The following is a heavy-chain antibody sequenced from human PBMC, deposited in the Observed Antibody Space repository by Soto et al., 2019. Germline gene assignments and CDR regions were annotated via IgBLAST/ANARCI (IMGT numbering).Heavy chain of an antibody. CDR2: ISSSSSYI. CDR3: AREEGIVATDGGVDY. V-gene: IGHV3-21*01. Sequence: GGSLRLSCAASGFTFSSYSMNWVRQAPGKGLEWVSSISSSSSYIYYAGSVKGRFTISRDNAKNSLYLQMNSLRAEDTAVYYCAREEGIVATDGGVDYWGQGTLVTVSS. J-gene: IGHJ4*02. D-gene: IGHD5-12*01. CDR1: GFTFSSYS.